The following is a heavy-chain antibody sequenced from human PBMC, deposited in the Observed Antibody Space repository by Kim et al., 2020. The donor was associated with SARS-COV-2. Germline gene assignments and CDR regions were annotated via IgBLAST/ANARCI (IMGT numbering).Heavy chain of an antibody. CDR1: GYTFASYG. V-gene: IGHV1-18*01. Sequence: ASVKVSCKASGYTFASYGINWVRQASGQGLEWMGWISGHSLETKYAQKMQGRVTLTKHVPTNTAYMELRSLRSDDTAVYFCARTTVAFSDYYYMDVWGEGAPVAVS. CDR2: ISGHSLET. D-gene: IGHD4-17*01. CDR3: ARTTVAFSDYYYMDV. J-gene: IGHJ6*03.